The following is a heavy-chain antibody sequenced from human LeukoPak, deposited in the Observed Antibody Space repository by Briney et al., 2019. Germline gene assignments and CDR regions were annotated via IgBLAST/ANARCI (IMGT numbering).Heavy chain of an antibody. CDR1: GVIVTRYW. V-gene: IGHV3-7*05. Sequence: GGSLRLSCAASGVIVTRYWMNWVRQAPGKGLEWVANIKEDESEKHYVDSVKGRFTISRDTAKNSLFLQLTSLRPDDTAVYYCAVGYVRYSGQGILVTVSS. CDR2: IKEDESEK. CDR3: AVGYVRY. D-gene: IGHD5-12*01. J-gene: IGHJ4*02.